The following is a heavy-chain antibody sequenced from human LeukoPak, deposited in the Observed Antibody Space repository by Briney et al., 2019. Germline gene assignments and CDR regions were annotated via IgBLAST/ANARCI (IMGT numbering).Heavy chain of an antibody. Sequence: SQTLSLTCTVSGGSISSGGYYWSWIRQHPGKGLEWIGYIYYSGSTYYNPSLKSRVTISVDTSKNRFSLKLSSVTAADTAVYYCARGRLVLMVYARAFDIWGQGTMVTVSS. CDR3: ARGRLVLMVYARAFDI. D-gene: IGHD2-8*01. J-gene: IGHJ3*02. V-gene: IGHV4-31*03. CDR2: IYYSGST. CDR1: GGSISSGGYY.